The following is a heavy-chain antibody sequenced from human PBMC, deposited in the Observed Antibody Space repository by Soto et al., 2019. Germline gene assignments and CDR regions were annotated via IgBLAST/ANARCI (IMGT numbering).Heavy chain of an antibody. D-gene: IGHD3-3*01. CDR1: GGSISSGGYY. J-gene: IGHJ4*02. CDR3: ARGETSYYDFWSGFDY. CDR2: IYYSGST. Sequence: SETLSLTCTVSGGSISSGGYYWSWIRQHPGKGLEWIGYIYYSGSTYYNPSLKSRVTISVDTSKNQFSLKLSSVTAADTAVYYCARGETSYYDFWSGFDYWGQGTLVTVSS. V-gene: IGHV4-31*03.